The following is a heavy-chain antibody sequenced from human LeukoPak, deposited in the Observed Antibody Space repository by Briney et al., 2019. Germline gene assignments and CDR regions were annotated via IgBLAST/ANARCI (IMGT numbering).Heavy chain of an antibody. D-gene: IGHD5/OR15-5a*01. CDR3: AKGTIAGSTLEAFDI. CDR2: ISGSGGST. J-gene: IGHJ3*02. V-gene: IGHV3-23*01. CDR1: GFTFSRHA. Sequence: PGGSLRLSCVASGFTFSRHATSWVRQAPGKGLDWVSGISGSGGSTYYADSVKGRFTISRDNSKNALYLQMNSQSAGDTSVYYCAKGTIAGSTLEAFDIWGQGTMVTVSS.